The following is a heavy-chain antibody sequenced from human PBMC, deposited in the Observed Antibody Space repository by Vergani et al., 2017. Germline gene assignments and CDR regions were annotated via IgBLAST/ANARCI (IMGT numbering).Heavy chain of an antibody. CDR3: ARVNTETNGHLYYYYYMDV. D-gene: IGHD4-11*01. J-gene: IGHJ6*03. CDR1: GGSFTSYH. Sequence: QVQLQQWGGGLLKPSETLSLTCVVNGGSFTSYHWTWIRQSPGEGLEWVGDIDHTGRPDSNPSLKSRLTMSVDKSRNQFSLTLNSVTATDTAMYFCARVNTETNGHLYYYYYMDVWGQGTAVTVS. CDR2: IDHTGRP. V-gene: IGHV4-34*01.